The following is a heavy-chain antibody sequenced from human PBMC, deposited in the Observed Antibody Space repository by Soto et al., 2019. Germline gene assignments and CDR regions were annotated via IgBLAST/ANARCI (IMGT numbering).Heavy chain of an antibody. CDR1: GFTFSSYA. CDR2: ISGSGGST. CDR3: AKDRPFSCSGGRCYPSRFDY. D-gene: IGHD2-15*01. Sequence: GSLRLSCAASGFTFSSYAMSWVRQAPGKGLEWVSAISGSGGSTYYADSVKGRFTISRDNSKNTLYLQMNSLRAEDTAVYYCAKDRPFSCSGGRCYPSRFDYWGPGTLVTVSS. J-gene: IGHJ4*02. V-gene: IGHV3-23*01.